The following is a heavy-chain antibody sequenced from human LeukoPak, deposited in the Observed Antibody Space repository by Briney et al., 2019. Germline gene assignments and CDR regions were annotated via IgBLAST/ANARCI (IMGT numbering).Heavy chain of an antibody. D-gene: IGHD6-6*01. Sequence: ASVKVSCKASGYTFTSYYMHWVRQAPGQGLEWMGIINPSGGSTSYAQKFQGRVTMTRDTSTSTVYMELSSLRSEDTAVYYCARHSSSIAAREYYFDYWGQGTLVTVSS. CDR1: GYTFTSYY. CDR3: ARHSSSIAAREYYFDY. CDR2: INPSGGST. J-gene: IGHJ4*02. V-gene: IGHV1-46*01.